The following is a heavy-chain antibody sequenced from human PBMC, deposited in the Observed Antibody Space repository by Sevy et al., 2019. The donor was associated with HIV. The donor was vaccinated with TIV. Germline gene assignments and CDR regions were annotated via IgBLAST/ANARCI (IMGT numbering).Heavy chain of an antibody. Sequence: SETLCLTCTVSGGSISTYYWSWIRHPAGKGLEWIGHIYSSGSTNYNPSFKSRVTMSVDTSKNQFSLMLSSVTAADTAVYHCARAVYGSGSFNYWGQGTLVTVSS. CDR3: ARAVYGSGSFNY. D-gene: IGHD3-10*01. CDR1: GGSISTYY. J-gene: IGHJ4*02. V-gene: IGHV4-4*07. CDR2: IYSSGST.